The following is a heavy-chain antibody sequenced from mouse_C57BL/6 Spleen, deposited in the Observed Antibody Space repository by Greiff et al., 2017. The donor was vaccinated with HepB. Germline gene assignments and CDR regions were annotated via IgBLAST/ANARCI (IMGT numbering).Heavy chain of an antibody. J-gene: IGHJ3*01. CDR2: IDPSDSYT. D-gene: IGHD2-5*01. CDR1: GYTFTSYW. V-gene: IGHV1-69*01. CDR3: ARLYYSNYFAWFAY. Sequence: VQLQQPGAELVMPGASVKLSCKASGYTFTSYWMHWVKQRPGQDLEWIGEIDPSDSYTNYNQKFKGKSTLTVDKSSSTAYMQLSSLTSEDSAVYYCARLYYSNYFAWFAYWGQGTLVTVSA.